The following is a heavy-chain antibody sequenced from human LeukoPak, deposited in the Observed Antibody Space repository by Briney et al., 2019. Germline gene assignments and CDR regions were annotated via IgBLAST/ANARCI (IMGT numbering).Heavy chain of an antibody. V-gene: IGHV4-34*01. CDR3: ARGRSNSIVVPAATTLYYFDY. CDR2: INLSGST. Sequence: SETLSLTCAVYGGSFSGYYWSWIRQPPGKGLEWIGEINLSGSTNYNPSLKSRVTISVDTSKNQFSLKLSSVTAADTAVYYCARGRSNSIVVPAATTLYYFDYWGQGTLVSVSS. J-gene: IGHJ4*02. CDR1: GGSFSGYY. D-gene: IGHD2-2*01.